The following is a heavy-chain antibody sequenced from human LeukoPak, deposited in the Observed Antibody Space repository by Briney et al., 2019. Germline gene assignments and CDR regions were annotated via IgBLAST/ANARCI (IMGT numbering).Heavy chain of an antibody. CDR2: INSDGSST. Sequence: GGSLRLSCAASGFTFSSYWMHWVRQAPGKGLVWVSRINSDGSSTSYADSGKGRFTISRDNAKNSLYLQMNSLRAEDTALYYCARDQANSGSYSDAFDIWGQGTMVTVSS. J-gene: IGHJ3*02. D-gene: IGHD1-26*01. CDR1: GFTFSSYW. V-gene: IGHV3-74*01. CDR3: ARDQANSGSYSDAFDI.